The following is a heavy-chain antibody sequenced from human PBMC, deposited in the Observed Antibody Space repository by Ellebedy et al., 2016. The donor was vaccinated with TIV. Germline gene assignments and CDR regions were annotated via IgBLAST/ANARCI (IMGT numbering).Heavy chain of an antibody. CDR3: ARHTEYCIGGSCPFDY. D-gene: IGHD2-15*01. J-gene: IGHJ4*02. V-gene: IGHV4-59*08. CDR2: IYYSGST. CDR1: GGSISSYY. Sequence: SETLSLTCNVSGGSISSYYWSWIRQPPGKGLEWIGYIYYSGSTKYNPSLKSRVTISVDTSKNHFSLKLTSVTAADTAVYYCARHTEYCIGGSCPFDYWGQGTLVTVSS.